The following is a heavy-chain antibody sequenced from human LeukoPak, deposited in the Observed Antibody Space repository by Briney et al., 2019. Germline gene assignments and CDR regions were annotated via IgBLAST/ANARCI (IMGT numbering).Heavy chain of an antibody. CDR3: ARDPRESPYCYYYMDV. Sequence: ASVKVSCKASGYTFTGYYMHWVRQAPGQGLEWMGWINPNSGGTNYAQKFQGRVTMTRDTSISTAYMELSRLRSDDTAVYYCARDPRESPYCYYYMDVWGKGTTVTVSS. D-gene: IGHD5-24*01. CDR2: INPNSGGT. V-gene: IGHV1-2*02. J-gene: IGHJ6*03. CDR1: GYTFTGYY.